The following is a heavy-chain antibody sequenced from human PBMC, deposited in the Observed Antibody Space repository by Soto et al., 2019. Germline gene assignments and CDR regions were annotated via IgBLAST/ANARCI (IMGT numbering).Heavy chain of an antibody. CDR3: ARSGAKAAKYNWFDP. CDR2: INHSAST. D-gene: IGHD3-10*01. CDR1: GGSFSGYS. J-gene: IGHJ5*02. V-gene: IGHV4-34*01. Sequence: SETLSLTCAVYGGSFSGYSWTWIRQPPGKGLEWIGDINHSASTNYNPSLKSRVIISVDMSKSQFSLKLSSVTAADTAVYYCARSGAKAAKYNWFDPWGQGTLVTVSS.